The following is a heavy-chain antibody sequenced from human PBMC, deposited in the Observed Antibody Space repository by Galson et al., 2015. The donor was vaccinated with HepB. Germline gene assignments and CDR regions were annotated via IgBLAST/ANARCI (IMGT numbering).Heavy chain of an antibody. J-gene: IGHJ4*02. V-gene: IGHV3-11*05. CDR1: GFIFSDYY. CDR2: ISSSSSYT. CDR3: ARDLGISSSSFVDY. D-gene: IGHD6-6*01. Sequence: SLRLSCAASGFIFSDYYMSWIRQAPGKGLEWVSYISSSSSYTNYADSVKGRFTISRDNAKKSLYLQMNSLRAEDTAVYYCARDLGISSSSFVDYWGQGTLVTVSS.